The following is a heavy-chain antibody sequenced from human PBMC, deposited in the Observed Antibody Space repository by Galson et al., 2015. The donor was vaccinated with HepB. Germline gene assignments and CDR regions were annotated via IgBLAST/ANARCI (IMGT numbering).Heavy chain of an antibody. J-gene: IGHJ4*02. D-gene: IGHD3-9*01. CDR2: ISPAGSTT. V-gene: IGHV3-30-3*01. Sequence: SLRLSCAASGFTFSAHNMHWVRQAPVKGLEWLAIISPAGSTTIYADSVKGQFTISRDNSKNSLFLQVDGLRPEDTAMYYCARDFGWNFDLWGQGTLVTVSS. CDR1: GFTFSAHN. CDR3: ARDFGWNFDL.